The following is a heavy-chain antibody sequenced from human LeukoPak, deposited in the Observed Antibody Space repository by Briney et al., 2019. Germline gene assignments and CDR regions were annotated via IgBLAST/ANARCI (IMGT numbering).Heavy chain of an antibody. CDR3: ARGPRGSIAAAGTFFDY. V-gene: IGHV4-34*01. D-gene: IGHD6-13*01. CDR2: INHSGST. CDR1: GGSFSGYY. J-gene: IGHJ4*02. Sequence: SETLSLTCAVYGGSFSGYYWSWIRQPPGKGLEWIGEINHSGSTNYNPSHKSRVTISVDTSKNQFTLKLSSVTAADTAVYYCARGPRGSIAAAGTFFDYWGQGTLVTVSS.